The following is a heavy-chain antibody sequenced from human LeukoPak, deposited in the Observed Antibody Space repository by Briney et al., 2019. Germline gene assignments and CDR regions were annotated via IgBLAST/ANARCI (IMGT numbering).Heavy chain of an antibody. CDR1: GFTVSSNY. J-gene: IGHJ4*02. CDR2: ISSSSSYI. V-gene: IGHV3-21*01. Sequence: GGSLRLSCAASGFTVSSNYMSWVRQAPGKGLEWVSSISSSSSYIYYADSVKGRFTISRDNAKNSLYLQMNSLRAEDTAVYYCARPTREFYFDYWGQGTLVTVSS. CDR3: ARPTREFYFDY. D-gene: IGHD5-12*01.